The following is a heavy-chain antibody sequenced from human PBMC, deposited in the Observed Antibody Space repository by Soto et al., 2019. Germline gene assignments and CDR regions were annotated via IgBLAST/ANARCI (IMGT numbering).Heavy chain of an antibody. D-gene: IGHD3-10*01. CDR2: IYYSGST. J-gene: IGHJ4*02. Sequence: QVQLQESGPGLVKPSQTLSLTCTVSGGSISSGGYYWSWVRQHPGKGLEWIGYIYYSGSTYYNPSLNSRVXXSXDXXKTPFSLKLSSVTAADTAVYYCARGRVRGNSASAYWGQGTLVTVSS. CDR3: ARGRVRGNSASAY. CDR1: GGSISSGGYY. V-gene: IGHV4-31*03.